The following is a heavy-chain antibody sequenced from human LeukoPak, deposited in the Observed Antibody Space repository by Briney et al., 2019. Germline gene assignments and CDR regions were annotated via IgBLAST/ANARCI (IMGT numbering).Heavy chain of an antibody. D-gene: IGHD2-15*01. CDR3: ARDGVGYCSGGSCYSDWFDP. CDR2: IWSDGSNK. J-gene: IGHJ5*02. Sequence: GGSLRLSCEASGFTFSSYGIHWVRQPPGKGLEWVAVIWSDGSNKYYADSVKGRFTISRDNAKNSLYLQMNSLRAEDTAVYYCARDGVGYCSGGSCYSDWFDPWGQGTLVTVSS. CDR1: GFTFSSYG. V-gene: IGHV3-33*01.